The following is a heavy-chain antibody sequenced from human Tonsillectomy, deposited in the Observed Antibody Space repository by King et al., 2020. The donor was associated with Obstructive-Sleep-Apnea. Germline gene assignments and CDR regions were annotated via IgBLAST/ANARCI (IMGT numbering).Heavy chain of an antibody. J-gene: IGHJ6*02. V-gene: IGHV1-69*01. CDR3: ARNPTRVRGVTWGLNYYYYGMDV. CDR2: IIPIFGTA. D-gene: IGHD3-10*01. Sequence: QLVQSGAEVKKPGSSVKVSCKASGGTFSSYAISWVRQAPGQGLEWMGGIIPIFGTANYAQKFQGRVTITADESTSTAYMELSSLRSEDTAVYYCARNPTRVRGVTWGLNYYYYGMDVWGQGTTVTVSS. CDR1: GGTFSSYA.